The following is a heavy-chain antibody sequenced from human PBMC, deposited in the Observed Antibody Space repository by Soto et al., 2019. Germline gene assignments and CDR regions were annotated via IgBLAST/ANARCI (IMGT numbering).Heavy chain of an antibody. Sequence: EVQLVESGGGLVQPGGSLRLSCAASGFTFSSYWMSWVRQAPGKGLEWVANIKQDGSEKYYVDSVKGRFTISRDNAKNSLYLQMNSLRAEDTAVYYCARDQVGNGDYPAYWGQGTLVTVSS. J-gene: IGHJ4*02. CDR2: IKQDGSEK. CDR1: GFTFSSYW. V-gene: IGHV3-7*01. CDR3: ARDQVGNGDYPAY. D-gene: IGHD4-17*01.